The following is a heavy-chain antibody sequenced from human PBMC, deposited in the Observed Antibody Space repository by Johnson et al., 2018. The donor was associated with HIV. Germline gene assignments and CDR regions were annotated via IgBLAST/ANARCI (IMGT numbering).Heavy chain of an antibody. Sequence: QVQLVESGGGVVQPGRSLRLSCAASGFAFSGYALHWVRQAPGKGLEWVALISYDGTKKYSEGSVKGRFTISRDNSKNTLYLQMNNLRLGDTAVYYCARSVHDYSDYLWGRDAFDIWGQGTMVIVSS. J-gene: IGHJ3*02. V-gene: IGHV3-30*04. D-gene: IGHD4-11*01. CDR1: GFAFSGYA. CDR2: ISYDGTKK. CDR3: ARSVHDYSDYLWGRDAFDI.